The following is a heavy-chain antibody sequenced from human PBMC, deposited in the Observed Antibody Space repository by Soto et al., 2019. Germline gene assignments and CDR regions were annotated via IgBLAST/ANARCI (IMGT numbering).Heavy chain of an antibody. Sequence: QVQLVESGGGVVQPGRSLRLSCAASGFTFSSYGMHWVRQAPGKGLEWVAVISYDGSNKYYADSVKGRFTISRDNSKNTLYLQMNGLRAEDTAVYYCAKDFTVTYGMDVWGQGTTVTVSS. D-gene: IGHD4-17*01. CDR1: GFTFSSYG. CDR2: ISYDGSNK. J-gene: IGHJ6*02. CDR3: AKDFTVTYGMDV. V-gene: IGHV3-30*18.